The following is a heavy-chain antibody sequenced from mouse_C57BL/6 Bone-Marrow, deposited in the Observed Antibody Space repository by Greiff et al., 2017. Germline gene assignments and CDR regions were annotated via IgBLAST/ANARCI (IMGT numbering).Heavy chain of an antibody. CDR1: GFTFSSYA. Sequence: EVKLVESGGGLVKPGGSLKLSCAASGFTFSSYAMSWVRQTPEKRLEWVATISDGGSYTYYPDNVKGRFTISRDNAKNNLYLQMSHLKSEDTAMYYCARWGPYYAMDDWGQGTSGTVSS. CDR3: ARWGPYYAMDD. CDR2: ISDGGSYT. J-gene: IGHJ4*01. V-gene: IGHV5-4*03.